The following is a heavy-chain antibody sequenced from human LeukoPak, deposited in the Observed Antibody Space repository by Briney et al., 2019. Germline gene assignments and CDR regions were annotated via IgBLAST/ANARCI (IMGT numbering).Heavy chain of an antibody. D-gene: IGHD1-14*01. CDR3: ARGPPDGWLRKGTFDY. Sequence: SETLSLTCTVSGGSISSGTYYWGWIRQPPGKGLEWIGYIYYSGSTNYNPSLKSRVTISVDTSKNQFSLKLSSVTAADTAVYYCARGPPDGWLRKGTFDYWGQGTLVTVSS. J-gene: IGHJ4*02. CDR1: GGSISSGTYY. V-gene: IGHV4-61*01. CDR2: IYYSGST.